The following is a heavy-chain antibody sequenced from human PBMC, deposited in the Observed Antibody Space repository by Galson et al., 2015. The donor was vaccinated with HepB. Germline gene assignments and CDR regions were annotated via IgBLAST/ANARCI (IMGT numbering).Heavy chain of an antibody. CDR2: ISGSGGST. CDR3: AKVFLGELPTYVVSGFDY. D-gene: IGHD3-16*01. V-gene: IGHV3-23*01. J-gene: IGHJ4*02. CDR1: GFTFSSYA. Sequence: SLRLSCAASGFTFSSYAMSWVRQAPGKGLEWVLAISGSGGSTYYADSVKGRFTISRDNSKNTLYLQMNSLRAEDTAVYYCAKVFLGELPTYVVSGFDYWGQGTLVTVSS.